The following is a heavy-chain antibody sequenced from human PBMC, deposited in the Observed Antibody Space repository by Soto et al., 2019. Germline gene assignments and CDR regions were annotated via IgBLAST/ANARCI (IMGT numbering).Heavy chain of an antibody. CDR1: GFIFSNYP. J-gene: IGHJ4*02. CDR3: ATGTPPYCTGGKCYWEADY. CDR2: IRGSGDGT. Sequence: EVQLLESGGGLVQPGGSLRLSCAASGFIFSNYPMSWVRQAPGKGLEWLSAIRGSGDGTYYGDSVKGRFTVSRDNPKNTLYLQLNSLRAEDTAVYFCATGTPPYCTGGKCYWEADYWGQGTLVTVSS. V-gene: IGHV3-23*01. D-gene: IGHD2-8*02.